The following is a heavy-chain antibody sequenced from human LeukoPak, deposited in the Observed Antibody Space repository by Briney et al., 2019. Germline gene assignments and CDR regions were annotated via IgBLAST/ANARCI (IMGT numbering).Heavy chain of an antibody. CDR2: IYYSGGT. J-gene: IGHJ6*02. CDR1: GGSISSYY. CDR3: ARRSLYYYGMDV. Sequence: PSGTLSLTCTVSGGSISSYYWSWIRQPPGKGLEWIGYIYYSGGTNYNPSLKSRVTISVDTSKNQFSLKLSSVTAADTAVYYCARRSLYYYGMDVWGQGTTVTVSS. D-gene: IGHD2-15*01. V-gene: IGHV4-59*08.